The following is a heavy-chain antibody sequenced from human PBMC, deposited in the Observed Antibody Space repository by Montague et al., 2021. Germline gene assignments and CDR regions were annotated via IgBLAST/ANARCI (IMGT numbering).Heavy chain of an antibody. V-gene: IGHV4-4*02. D-gene: IGHD1-26*01. Sequence: SETLSLTCTVSGDSISSNYFWSCVRQPLGKGLEWIGEIYHGTTSYSPSLTGRLTVSMDTSKNQFSLKLSSVTAADTAIYYCAVGSESAWELLHHWGQGILVTVSS. CDR1: GDSISSNYF. J-gene: IGHJ5*02. CDR2: IYHGTT. CDR3: AVGSESAWELLHH.